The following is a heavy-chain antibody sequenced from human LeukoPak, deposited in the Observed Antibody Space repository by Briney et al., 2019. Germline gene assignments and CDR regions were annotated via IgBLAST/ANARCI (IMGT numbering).Heavy chain of an antibody. CDR2: IYYSGST. CDR3: ARDAVIPPYYYGMDV. CDR1: GGSISSSSYY. V-gene: IGHV4-39*07. D-gene: IGHD3-22*01. J-gene: IGHJ6*02. Sequence: SETLSLTCTVSGGSISSSSYYWGWIRQPPGKGLEWIGSIYYSGSTYYNPSLKSRVTISVDTSKNQFSLKLSSVTAADTAVYYCARDAVIPPYYYGMDVWGQGTTVTVSS.